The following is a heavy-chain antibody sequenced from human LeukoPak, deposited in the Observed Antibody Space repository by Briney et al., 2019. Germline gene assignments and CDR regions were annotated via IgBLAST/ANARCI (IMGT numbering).Heavy chain of an antibody. J-gene: IGHJ4*02. D-gene: IGHD3-10*01. CDR3: ARRYGSGSYYFDN. CDR2: IWTDGNNK. Sequence: GGSLRLSCAASGFTFNSYDMHWVRQAPGKGREWVAFIWTDGNNKYYADSVRGRFTISRDNSKNTLYLQMNSLRPEDTAVYYCARRYGSGSYYFDNWGQGTLVTVSS. CDR1: GFTFNSYD. V-gene: IGHV3-30*02.